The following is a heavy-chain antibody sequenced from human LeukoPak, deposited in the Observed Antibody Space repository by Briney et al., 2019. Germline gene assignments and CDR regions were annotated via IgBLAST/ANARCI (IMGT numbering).Heavy chain of an antibody. CDR1: GFTFSSYW. Sequence: GGSLRLSCAASGFTFSSYWMSWVRQAPGKGLEWVANIKQDGSEKYYVDSVKGRFTISRDNAKNSLYLQMDSLRAGDTAVYYCAKGGGGFGEGGYFDLWGRGTLVTVSS. D-gene: IGHD3-10*01. J-gene: IGHJ2*01. V-gene: IGHV3-7*01. CDR3: AKGGGGFGEGGYFDL. CDR2: IKQDGSEK.